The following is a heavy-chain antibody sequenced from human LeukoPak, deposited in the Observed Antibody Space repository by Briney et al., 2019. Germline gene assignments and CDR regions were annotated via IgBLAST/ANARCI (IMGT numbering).Heavy chain of an antibody. CDR2: IIPIFGTA. V-gene: IGHV1-69*05. CDR1: GGTFSSYA. CDR3: ARDQYCSGGSCYPDY. J-gene: IGHJ4*02. D-gene: IGHD2-15*01. Sequence: GASVKVSCKASGGTFSSYAISWVRQAPGQGLGWMGGIIPIFGTANYAQKFQGRVTMTRDTSTSTVYMELSSLRSEDTAVYYCARDQYCSGGSCYPDYWGQGTLVTVSS.